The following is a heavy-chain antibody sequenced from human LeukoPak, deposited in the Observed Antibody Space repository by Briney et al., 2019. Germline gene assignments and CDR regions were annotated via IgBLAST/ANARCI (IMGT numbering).Heavy chain of an antibody. J-gene: IGHJ4*02. CDR3: AKDGAVAATTNFDY. D-gene: IGHD6-19*01. CDR2: ISYVGSNK. CDR1: GFTFSSHC. V-gene: IGHV3-30*18. Sequence: PGRSLRLSCAASGFTFSSHCAHWVRPAPGKGLEWVAVISYVGSNKYHADSVKGRFTISRDNSKNTLYLQMNSLRAEDTAVYYCAKDGAVAATTNFDYWGQGTLVTVSS.